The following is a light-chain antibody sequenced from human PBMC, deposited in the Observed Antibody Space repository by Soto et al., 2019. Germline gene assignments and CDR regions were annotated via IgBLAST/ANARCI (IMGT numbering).Light chain of an antibody. CDR3: QQYKSYSPRT. V-gene: IGKV1-5*01. Sequence: DVQMTQSPSTLSASVGDRVTITCRASQTISNWLAWYQQRPGKAPQLLISDASRLESGVPSRFSGSGSGTEFTLTISSLQPDDFATYYCQQYKSYSPRTVGQGTKVDSK. CDR1: QTISNW. J-gene: IGKJ1*01. CDR2: DAS.